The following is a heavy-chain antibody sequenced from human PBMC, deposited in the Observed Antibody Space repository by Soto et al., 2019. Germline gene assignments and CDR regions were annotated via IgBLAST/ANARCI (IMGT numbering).Heavy chain of an antibody. CDR1: GFTFSSYA. CDR2: ISYDGSNK. V-gene: IGHV3-30-3*01. D-gene: IGHD3-22*01. J-gene: IGHJ5*02. Sequence: QVQLVESGGGVVQPGRSLRLSCAASGFTFSSYAMHWVRQAPGKGLEWVAVISYDGSNKYYADSVKGRFTISRDNSKNTLYLQMNSLRAEDTAVYYCASTLTGYYYDSSGSDNWFDPWGQGTLVTVSS. CDR3: ASTLTGYYYDSSGSDNWFDP.